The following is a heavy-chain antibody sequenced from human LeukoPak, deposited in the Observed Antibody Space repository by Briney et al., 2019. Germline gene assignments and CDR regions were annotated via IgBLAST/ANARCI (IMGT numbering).Heavy chain of an antibody. CDR1: RVTFSSYA. Sequence: GGSLRLSCAVSRVTFSSYAMSWVRQAPGKGLEWVSAISGSGGSTYYADSVKGRFTISRDNSKNTLYLQMNSLRAEDTAVYYCAKDLIEYYYDSSGGYYFDYWGQGTLVTVSS. CDR2: ISGSGGST. CDR3: AKDLIEYYYDSSGGYYFDY. V-gene: IGHV3-23*01. J-gene: IGHJ4*02. D-gene: IGHD3-22*01.